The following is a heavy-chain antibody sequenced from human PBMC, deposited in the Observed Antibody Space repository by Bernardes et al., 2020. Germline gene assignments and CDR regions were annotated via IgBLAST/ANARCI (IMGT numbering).Heavy chain of an antibody. Sequence: GGSLRLSCAASGFTFSSYAMSWVRQAPGKGLEWVSAFSGSGGSTYYADSVKGRFTISRDNSKNTLYLQMNSLRAEDTAVYYCAKGFWSGYPLGYMDVWGKGTTVTVSS. J-gene: IGHJ6*03. D-gene: IGHD3-3*01. CDR2: FSGSGGST. V-gene: IGHV3-23*01. CDR3: AKGFWSGYPLGYMDV. CDR1: GFTFSSYA.